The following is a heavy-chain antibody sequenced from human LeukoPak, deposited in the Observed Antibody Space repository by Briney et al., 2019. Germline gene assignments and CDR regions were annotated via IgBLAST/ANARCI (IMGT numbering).Heavy chain of an antibody. CDR1: GCTFTGYY. CDR3: ATDHLKQWLRKEDYYYGMDV. CDR2: INPNSGGT. J-gene: IGHJ6*02. Sequence: ASVKVSCKASGCTFTGYYMHWVRQAPGQGLEWMGWINPNSGGTNYAQKFQGWVTMTRDTSISTAYMELSRLRSDDTAVYYCATDHLKQWLRKEDYYYGMDVWGQGTTVTVSS. D-gene: IGHD6-19*01. V-gene: IGHV1-2*04.